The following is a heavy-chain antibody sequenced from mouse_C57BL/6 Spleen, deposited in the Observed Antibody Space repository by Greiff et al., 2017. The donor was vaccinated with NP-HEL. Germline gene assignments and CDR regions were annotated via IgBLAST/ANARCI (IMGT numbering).Heavy chain of an antibody. CDR2: INPNNGGT. D-gene: IGHD2-4*01. CDR3: ARTIYYDYPYAMDY. Sequence: EVQLQQSGPELVKPGASVKIPCKASGYTFTDYNMDWVKQSHGKSLEWIGDINPNNGGTIYNQKFKGKATLTVDKSSSTAYMELRSLTSEDTAVYYCARTIYYDYPYAMDYWGQGTSVTVSS. CDR1: GYTFTDYN. J-gene: IGHJ4*01. V-gene: IGHV1-18*01.